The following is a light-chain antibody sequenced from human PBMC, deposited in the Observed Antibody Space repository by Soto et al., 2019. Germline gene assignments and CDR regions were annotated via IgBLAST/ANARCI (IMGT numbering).Light chain of an antibody. CDR2: DVT. J-gene: IGLJ2*01. CDR1: NSDVGGFDS. Sequence: QLVLTQPPSVSGSPGQSVTISCAGTNSDVGGFDSVSWYQQHPGRAPQLMIYDVTKRPSGVPNRFSGSKSGNTASLTISGLQAEDESDFYCCSYAGANTFVFGGGTKLTVL. CDR3: CSYAGANTFV. V-gene: IGLV2-11*01.